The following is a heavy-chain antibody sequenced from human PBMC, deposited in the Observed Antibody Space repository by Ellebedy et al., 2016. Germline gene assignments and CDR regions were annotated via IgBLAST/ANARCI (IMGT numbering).Heavy chain of an antibody. CDR2: ISSSSSTI. D-gene: IGHD6-13*01. CDR1: GFTFDDYG. V-gene: IGHV3-48*04. Sequence: GESLKISCAASGFTFDDYGMSWVRQAPGKGLEWVSYISSSSSTIYYADSVKGRFTISRDNAKNSLYLQMNSLRAEDTAVYYCARDPMYSSSWYVNSYYFDYWGQGTLVTVSS. J-gene: IGHJ4*02. CDR3: ARDPMYSSSWYVNSYYFDY.